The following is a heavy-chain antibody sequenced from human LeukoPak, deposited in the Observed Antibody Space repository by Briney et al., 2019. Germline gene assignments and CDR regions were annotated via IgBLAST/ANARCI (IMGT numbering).Heavy chain of an antibody. D-gene: IGHD6-19*01. CDR1: GGSFSGYY. Sequence: SETLSLTCAVYGGSFSGYYWSWIRQPPGKGLEWIGEINHSGSTNYNPSLKSRVTISVDTSKNQFSLKLSSVTAADTAVYYCARARQQWLVRYFFDYWGQRTLLSVFS. CDR3: ARARQQWLVRYFFDY. J-gene: IGHJ4*02. V-gene: IGHV4-34*01. CDR2: INHSGST.